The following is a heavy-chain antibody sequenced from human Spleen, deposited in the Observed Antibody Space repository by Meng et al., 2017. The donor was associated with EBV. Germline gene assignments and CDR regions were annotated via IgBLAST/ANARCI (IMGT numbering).Heavy chain of an antibody. CDR3: ARTVGATSVFDY. CDR1: GGSISSSNW. D-gene: IGHD1-26*01. J-gene: IGHJ4*02. Sequence: QGQLQESCPGLVKPSWTLALTCAVSGGSISSSNWWNWVRQPPGKGLEWIGDIYHTANTNYNPSLKSRVTISVDTSKNQFSLNLSSVTAADTAVYYCARTVGATSVFDYWGQGTLVTVSS. CDR2: IYHTANT. V-gene: IGHV4-4*02.